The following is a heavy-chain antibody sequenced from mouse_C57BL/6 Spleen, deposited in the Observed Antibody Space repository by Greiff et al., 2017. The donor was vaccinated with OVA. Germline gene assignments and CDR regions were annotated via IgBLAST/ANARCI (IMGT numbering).Heavy chain of an antibody. V-gene: IGHV14-2*01. D-gene: IGHD2-2*01. CDR2: IDPEDGET. CDR3: ARIYYGYGRYYFDY. Sequence: VQLQQSGAELVKPGASVKLSCTASGFNIKDYYMHWVKQRPEQGLEWIGRIDPEDGETKSAPKFQGKATITADTSSNTAYLQLSSLTSEDTAVYDCARIYYGYGRYYFDYWGQGTTLTVSS. CDR1: GFNIKDYY. J-gene: IGHJ2*01.